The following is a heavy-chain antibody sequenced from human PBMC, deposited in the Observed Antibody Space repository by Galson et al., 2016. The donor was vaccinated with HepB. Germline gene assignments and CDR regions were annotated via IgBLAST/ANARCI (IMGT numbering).Heavy chain of an antibody. CDR3: AKGGRYCGGDCYSH. CDR2: FRENGGST. V-gene: IGHV3-23*01. D-gene: IGHD2-21*02. Sequence: SWVRQSPGKGLEWVSTFRENGGSTYYADSVKGRFTISRDNSKNTLFLQMNSLRVEDTAVYYCAKGGRYCGGDCYSHWGQGTLVTVPS. J-gene: IGHJ4*02.